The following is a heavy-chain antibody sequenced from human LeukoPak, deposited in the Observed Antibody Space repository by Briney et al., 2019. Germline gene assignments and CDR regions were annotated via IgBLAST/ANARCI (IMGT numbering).Heavy chain of an antibody. D-gene: IGHD1-20*01. V-gene: IGHV3-7*01. Sequence: GGSLRLSCVASGFTFRSYWMSWVRQAPGKGLEWVANIKEDGSEKYYVDSVKGRFTISRDNAKNSLYLQMNSLRAEDTAVYYGARDPEGQTINGTTGSAFDIWGQGTMVTVSS. CDR1: GFTFRSYW. J-gene: IGHJ3*02. CDR2: IKEDGSEK. CDR3: ARDPEGQTINGTTGSAFDI.